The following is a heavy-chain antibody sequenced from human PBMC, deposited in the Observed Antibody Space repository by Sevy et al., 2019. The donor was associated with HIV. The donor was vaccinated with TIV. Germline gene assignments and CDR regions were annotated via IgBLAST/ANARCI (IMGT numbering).Heavy chain of an antibody. Sequence: GGSLRLSCVVSGISFTTSGMHWVRQAPGKGLEWVAVISYHGRDKFYAESVKGRSTISRDNSKNTLYLQMNNVRVEDTAVYYCARGGYYYDNAAYYALDSWGQGTLVTVSS. CDR3: ARGGYYYDNAAYYALDS. CDR1: GISFTTSG. V-gene: IGHV3-30*03. CDR2: ISYHGRDK. J-gene: IGHJ4*02. D-gene: IGHD3-22*01.